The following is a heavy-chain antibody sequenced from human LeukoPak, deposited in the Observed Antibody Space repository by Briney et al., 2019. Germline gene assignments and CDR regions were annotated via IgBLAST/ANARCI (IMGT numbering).Heavy chain of an antibody. D-gene: IGHD6-13*01. J-gene: IGHJ4*02. CDR2: ISGSGGST. CDR1: GFTFSSYA. CDR3: AKGPKLVLYYFDY. V-gene: IGHV3-23*01. Sequence: GGSLRLSCAASGFTFSSYAMSWVRKAPGKGLEWVSAISGSGGSTYYADSVKGRFTISRDNSKNTLYLQMNSLRAEDTAVYYCAKGPKLVLYYFDYWGQGTLVTVSS.